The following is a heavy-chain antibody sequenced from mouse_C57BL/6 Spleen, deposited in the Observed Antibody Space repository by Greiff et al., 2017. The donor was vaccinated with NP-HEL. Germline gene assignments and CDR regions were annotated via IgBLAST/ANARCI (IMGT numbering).Heavy chain of an antibody. V-gene: IGHV1-53*01. J-gene: IGHJ1*03. CDR2: INPSNGGT. Sequence: VQLQQPGTELVKPGASVKLSCKASGYTFTSYWMHWVKQRPGHGLEWIGNINPSNGGTNYNEKFKSKATLTVDKSSSTAYMQLSSLTSEDSAVYYCARLITTYWYFDVWGTGTTVTVSS. D-gene: IGHD1-1*01. CDR1: GYTFTSYW. CDR3: ARLITTYWYFDV.